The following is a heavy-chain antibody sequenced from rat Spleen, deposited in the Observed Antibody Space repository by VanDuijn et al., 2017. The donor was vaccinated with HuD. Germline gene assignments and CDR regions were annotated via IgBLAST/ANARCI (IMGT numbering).Heavy chain of an antibody. CDR1: GYSITNNY. CDR3: ARSGTGWELRYFDY. J-gene: IGHJ2*01. V-gene: IGHV3-1*01. Sequence: EVQLQESGPGLVKPSQSLSLTCSVTGYSITNNYWDWIRKFPGNKMEWIGHIIYSGSTNHNPSLKSRISFTRDTSKNQFFLQLNSVTTEDTATYYCARSGTGWELRYFDYWGQGVMVTVSS. CDR2: IIYSGST. D-gene: IGHD5-1*01.